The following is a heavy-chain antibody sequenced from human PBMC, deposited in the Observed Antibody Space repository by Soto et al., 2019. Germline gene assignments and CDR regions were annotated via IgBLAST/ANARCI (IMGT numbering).Heavy chain of an antibody. V-gene: IGHV3-23*01. CDR2: TGISGRTT. Sequence: LKLCGGDAGFSGRTYDMSWVRQAPGKGLEWVSTTGISGRTTYYADSAKGRFTVSRDDSQNTLDLQMSSLRAEDTAVYYCATVHNTSRSFNYWGQGTLVTVSS. CDR3: ATVHNTSRSFNY. CDR1: GFSGRTYD. J-gene: IGHJ4*02. D-gene: IGHD1-20*01.